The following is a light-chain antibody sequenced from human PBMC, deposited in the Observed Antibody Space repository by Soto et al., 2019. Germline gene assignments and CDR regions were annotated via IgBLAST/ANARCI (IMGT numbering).Light chain of an antibody. CDR3: QQRNVWPPIT. Sequence: VLSQSRPAVCLNPGERATLSCRASQSIRTSLAWYQQKPGQAPRLVIFDASNRANGVPARFGGSGSGTDFTLTINSLEPEDFAVYYCQQRNVWPPITYAQGTRLAI. CDR2: DAS. CDR1: QSIRTS. J-gene: IGKJ5*01. V-gene: IGKV3-11*01.